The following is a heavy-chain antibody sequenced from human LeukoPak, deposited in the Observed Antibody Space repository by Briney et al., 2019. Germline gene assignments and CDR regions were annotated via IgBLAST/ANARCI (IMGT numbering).Heavy chain of an antibody. CDR2: IYYSGST. D-gene: IGHD3-22*01. CDR1: GGSISSYD. Sequence: NPSETLSLTCTVSGGSISSYDWSWIRQPPGKGLEWVGYIYYSGSTNYNPSIESRITISVDTSKNQFSLKLSSVTAADTDVYYCARAGNYDSSGYYYAYWGQGTLVTVSS. V-gene: IGHV4-59*01. J-gene: IGHJ4*02. CDR3: ARAGNYDSSGYYYAY.